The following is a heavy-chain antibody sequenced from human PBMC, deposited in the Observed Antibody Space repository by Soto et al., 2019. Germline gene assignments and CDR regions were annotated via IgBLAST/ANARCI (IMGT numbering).Heavy chain of an antibody. CDR3: ARAGDYDFWSGYYSPPYYYYGMDV. CDR1: GYTFTSYG. J-gene: IGHJ6*02. V-gene: IGHV1-18*01. D-gene: IGHD3-3*01. Sequence: ASVKVSCKASGYTFTSYGISWLRQAPGQGLEWMGWISAYNGNTNYAQKLQGRVTMTTDTSTSTAYMELRSLRSDDTAVYYCARAGDYDFWSGYYSPPYYYYGMDVWGQGTTVTVPS. CDR2: ISAYNGNT.